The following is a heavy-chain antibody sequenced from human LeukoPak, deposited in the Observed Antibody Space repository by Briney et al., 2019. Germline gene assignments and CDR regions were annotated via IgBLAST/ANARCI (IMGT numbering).Heavy chain of an antibody. D-gene: IGHD2-21*01. J-gene: IGHJ4*02. CDR1: GFTFSAYW. CDR2: IKKDGRDK. V-gene: IGHV3-7*01. Sequence: PGGSLRLSCAASGFTFSAYWMSWVRQAPGKGLEWVANIKKDGRDKYYVDSVKGRFTISRDNDKNSLYLQMNSMRVEDTAMYYCARDGDSLDYWGQGTLVTVSS. CDR3: ARDGDSLDY.